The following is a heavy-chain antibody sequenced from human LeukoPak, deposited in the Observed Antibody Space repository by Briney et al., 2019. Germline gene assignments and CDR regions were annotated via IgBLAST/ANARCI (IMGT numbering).Heavy chain of an antibody. D-gene: IGHD3-10*02. CDR3: ARDQVTMWEPIDYYGMDV. CDR1: GFTVSSNY. Sequence: PGVSLRLSCAASGFTVSSNYMSWVRQAQGKGLEGVSVIYRSGSTYYAETVKGRFTISRDNSKHTLYLQMNSLRAEDTDVYYCARDQVTMWEPIDYYGMDVWGQGTTVTVSS. V-gene: IGHV3-66*01. J-gene: IGHJ6*02. CDR2: IYRSGST.